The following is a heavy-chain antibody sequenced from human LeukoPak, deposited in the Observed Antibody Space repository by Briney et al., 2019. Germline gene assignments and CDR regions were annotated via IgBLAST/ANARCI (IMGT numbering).Heavy chain of an antibody. J-gene: IGHJ6*03. Sequence: GGSLRLSCAASGFSVSSNYMSWVRQAPGKGLEWVSVIYSGGTGGSTYYADSVKGRFTISRDNAKNTLYLQMNSLRVEDTGVYYCAREGRVTMDVWGKGTTVTVSS. D-gene: IGHD2-21*02. CDR3: AREGRVTMDV. V-gene: IGHV3-66*01. CDR1: GFSVSSNY. CDR2: IYSGGTGGST.